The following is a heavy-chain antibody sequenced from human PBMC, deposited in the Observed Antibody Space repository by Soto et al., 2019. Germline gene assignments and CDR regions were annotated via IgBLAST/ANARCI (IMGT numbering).Heavy chain of an antibody. Sequence: PSETLSLTCGVFGGSISNSNWWTWVRQPPGKGLEWIGEIYHTGSTNYNSSLMSRVTISPDKPNNQFSLKLSSVTAADTAVYYCAHRPIVGAAIWGQGTLVTVSS. J-gene: IGHJ4*02. D-gene: IGHD1-26*01. CDR1: GGSISNSNW. CDR3: AHRPIVGAAI. CDR2: IYHTGST. V-gene: IGHV4-4*02.